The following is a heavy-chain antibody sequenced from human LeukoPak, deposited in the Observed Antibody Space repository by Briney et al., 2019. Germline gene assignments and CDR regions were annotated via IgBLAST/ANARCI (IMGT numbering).Heavy chain of an antibody. CDR2: FDPEDGET. V-gene: IGHV1-24*01. J-gene: IGHJ4*02. Sequence: ASVKVSCKVSGYTLTELSMHWVRQAPGKGLEWMGGFDPEDGETIYAQKFQGRVTMTEDTSTDTAYMELSSLRSEDTAVYYCATDVRWRTYDSSGYAYWGQGTLVTVSS. CDR3: ATDVRWRTYDSSGYAY. D-gene: IGHD3-22*01. CDR1: GYTLTELS.